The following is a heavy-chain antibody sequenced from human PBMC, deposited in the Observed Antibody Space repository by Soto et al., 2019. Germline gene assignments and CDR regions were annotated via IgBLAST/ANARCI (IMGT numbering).Heavy chain of an antibody. CDR2: IIPIFGTA. J-gene: IGHJ5*02. V-gene: IGHV1-69*01. Sequence: QVQLVQSGAEGKKPGSSVKVSCKASGRTFSSYAISWVRQAPGQGLEWMGGIIPIFGTANYAQKFQGRVTITADESTSTAYMELSSLRSEDTAVYYCARLIAVAGTQVGWFDPWGQGTLVTVSS. CDR3: ARLIAVAGTQVGWFDP. D-gene: IGHD6-19*01. CDR1: GRTFSSYA.